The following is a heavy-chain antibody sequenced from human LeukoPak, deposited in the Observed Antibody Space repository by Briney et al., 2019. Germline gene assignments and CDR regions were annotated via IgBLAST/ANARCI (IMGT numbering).Heavy chain of an antibody. D-gene: IGHD2-2*02. CDR2: IYYSGST. CDR1: GGSISSYY. J-gene: IGHJ4*02. Sequence: MPSETLSLTCTVSGGSISSYYWSWIRQPPGKGLEWIGYIYYSGSTNYNPSLKSRVTISVDTSKNQFSVKLSSVTAADTAVYYCARDPYLTGYWGQGTLVTVSS. CDR3: ARDPYLTGY. V-gene: IGHV4-59*01.